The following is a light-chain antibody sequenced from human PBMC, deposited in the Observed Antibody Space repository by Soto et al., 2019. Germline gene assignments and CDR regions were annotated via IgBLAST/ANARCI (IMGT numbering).Light chain of an antibody. V-gene: IGLV4-60*02. CDR3: ETWDSTTRV. CDR1: SGHNSYI. J-gene: IGLJ3*02. Sequence: QPVLTQSSSASASLGSSVKLTCTLSSGHNSYIIAWHQQQPGKAPRSLMKVEGSGSYNKGSGVPDRFSGSSSGADRYLIISNLQFEDEADYYCETWDSTTRVFGGGTKLTVL. CDR2: VEGSGSY.